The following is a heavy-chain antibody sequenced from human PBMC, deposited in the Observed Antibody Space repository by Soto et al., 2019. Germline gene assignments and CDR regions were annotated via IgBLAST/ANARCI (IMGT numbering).Heavy chain of an antibody. CDR1: GYTFTSYG. Sequence: ASVKVSCKASGYTFTSYGISWVRQAPGQGLEWMGWISAYNGNTNYAQKLQGRVTMTTDTSTSTAYMELRSLRSDDRAVYYCARDLKVAYCGGDCSTSWFDPWGQGTLVTVSS. V-gene: IGHV1-18*01. CDR3: ARDLKVAYCGGDCSTSWFDP. CDR2: ISAYNGNT. J-gene: IGHJ5*02. D-gene: IGHD2-21*02.